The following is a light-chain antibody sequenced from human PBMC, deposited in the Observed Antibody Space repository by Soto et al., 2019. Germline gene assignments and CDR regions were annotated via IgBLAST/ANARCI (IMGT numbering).Light chain of an antibody. Sequence: QSALTQPASVSGSPGQSITISCTGTSNDIGGYNLVSWYQQHPGKAPKLIIFEANKRPSGVSDRFSGSRSGNTASLTISALQAEDEADYSCCSFAGGATFVFGGGTKLT. CDR2: EAN. V-gene: IGLV2-23*02. J-gene: IGLJ2*01. CDR1: SNDIGGYNL. CDR3: CSFAGGATFV.